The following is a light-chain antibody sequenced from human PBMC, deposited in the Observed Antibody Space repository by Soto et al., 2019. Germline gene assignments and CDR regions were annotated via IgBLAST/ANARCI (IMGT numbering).Light chain of an antibody. CDR3: SSYAGSNKSV. Sequence: SVLTQPASVSGSPGQSITISCTGTSSDVGGYNYVSWFQQHPGKAPKLMIYEVSKRPSGVPDRFSGSKSGSTASLTVSGLQPEDEADYYCSSYAGSNKSVFGTGTKVTVL. V-gene: IGLV2-8*01. CDR1: SSDVGGYNY. CDR2: EVS. J-gene: IGLJ1*01.